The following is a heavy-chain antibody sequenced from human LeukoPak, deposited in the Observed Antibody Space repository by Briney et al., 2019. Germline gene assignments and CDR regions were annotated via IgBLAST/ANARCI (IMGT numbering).Heavy chain of an antibody. Sequence: GGSLRLSCAASGFTFSSDSMTWVRQPPGKGLEWVSTISGSGVSTFYADPVKGRFTISSDNSKNTLYLRMNSLSAEDTAVYYCAKGSFSTEWGQGTLVTVSS. V-gene: IGHV3-23*01. D-gene: IGHD2-2*01. CDR3: AKGSFSTE. CDR2: ISGSGVST. CDR1: GFTFSSDS. J-gene: IGHJ4*02.